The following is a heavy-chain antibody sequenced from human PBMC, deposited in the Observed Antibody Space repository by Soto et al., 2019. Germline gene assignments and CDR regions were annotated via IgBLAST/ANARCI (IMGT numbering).Heavy chain of an antibody. CDR3: ARDKVGALLFDY. CDR1: GGTFSSYA. V-gene: IGHV1-69*13. CDR2: IIPIFGTE. Sequence: ASVKVSCKASGGTFSSYAISWVRQAPGQGLEWMGGIIPIFGTENYAQKFQGRVTITADESTSTAYMELSSLRSEDTAVYDCARDKVGALLFDYWGQGTLVTVSS. D-gene: IGHD3-16*01. J-gene: IGHJ4*02.